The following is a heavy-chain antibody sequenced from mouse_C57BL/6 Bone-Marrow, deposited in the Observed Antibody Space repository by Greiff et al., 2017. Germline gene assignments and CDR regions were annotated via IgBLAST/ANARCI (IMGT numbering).Heavy chain of an antibody. D-gene: IGHD1-1*01. CDR3: SRQEDTGRHFGY. CDR2: ISSGGSYT. Sequence: EVKLVESGGDLVKPGGSLKLSCAASGFTFSSYGMSWVRQTPDKRLEWVATISSGGSYTYYPDSVKGRFTISRDNAKNTLYLQMSSLKSEDTAMYYCSRQEDTGRHFGYWGQGTTLTVSS. J-gene: IGHJ2*01. V-gene: IGHV5-6*01. CDR1: GFTFSSYG.